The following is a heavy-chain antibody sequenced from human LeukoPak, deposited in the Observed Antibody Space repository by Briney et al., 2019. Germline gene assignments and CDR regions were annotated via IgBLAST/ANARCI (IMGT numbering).Heavy chain of an antibody. CDR2: IIPIFGTA. CDR3: ARASYGYSSFDY. J-gene: IGHJ4*02. Sequence: SVKVSFKSSGGTFSSYAISWVRQAPGQGLEWMGGIIPIFGTANYEQKFQGRVTITTDESTSKAYMELSSLRSEDTAVYYCARASYGYSSFDYWGQGTLVTVSS. V-gene: IGHV1-69*05. D-gene: IGHD5-24*01. CDR1: GGTFSSYA.